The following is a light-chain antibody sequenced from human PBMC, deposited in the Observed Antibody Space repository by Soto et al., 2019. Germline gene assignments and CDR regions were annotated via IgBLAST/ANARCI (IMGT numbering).Light chain of an antibody. V-gene: IGKV3-15*01. CDR3: QQHDQWPLT. Sequence: EIVLTQSPGTLSVSPGDRVTLSCRASQSISINLAWYQHKPGQPPRLLIYRISTRATGISDRFSASGSATEFTLTISSLQSEDFGVYYCQQHDQWPLTFGQGTRLEI. CDR2: RIS. CDR1: QSISIN. J-gene: IGKJ5*01.